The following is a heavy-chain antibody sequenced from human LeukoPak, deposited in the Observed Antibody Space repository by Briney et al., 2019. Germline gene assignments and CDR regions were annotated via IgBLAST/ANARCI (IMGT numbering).Heavy chain of an antibody. CDR1: GLTFSNSV. CDR2: ISYDGSNK. CDR3: ARDRSWIITFGGPGNCMDV. Sequence: PGGSLRLSCAASGLTFSNSVMSWVRQAPGKGLEWVAVISYDGSNKYYADSVKGRFTISRDNSKNTLYLQMNSLRAEDTAVYYCARDRSWIITFGGPGNCMDVWGKGTTVTVSS. V-gene: IGHV3-30-3*01. J-gene: IGHJ6*04. D-gene: IGHD3-16*01.